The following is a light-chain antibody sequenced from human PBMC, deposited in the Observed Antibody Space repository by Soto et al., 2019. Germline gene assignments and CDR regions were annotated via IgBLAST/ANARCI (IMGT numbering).Light chain of an antibody. CDR1: RSVDSN. V-gene: IGKV3-11*01. CDR3: QQRSNWPPGIT. Sequence: ILMTQSPATLSVSPWERATLSCRASRSVDSNLAWYQQKAGQAPRPLLYDASNSATGIPARFSGSGSGTDFTLTISSLEPEDFAVYYCQQRSNWPPGITFGQGTRLEIK. J-gene: IGKJ5*01. CDR2: DAS.